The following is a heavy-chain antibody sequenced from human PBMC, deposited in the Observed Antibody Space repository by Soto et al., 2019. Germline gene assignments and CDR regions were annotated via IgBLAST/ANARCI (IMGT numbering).Heavy chain of an antibody. J-gene: IGHJ4*02. D-gene: IGHD1-1*01. CDR2: INSDGSST. CDR3: TNWNYVDY. Sequence: GGSLRLSCAASGFTFSSSWMHWVRQAPGKGLVWVSRINSDGSSTSYADSVKGRFTIPRDNAKNTLYLQMDSLRAEDTAVYYCTNWNYVDYWGQGTLVTVSS. CDR1: GFTFSSSW. V-gene: IGHV3-74*01.